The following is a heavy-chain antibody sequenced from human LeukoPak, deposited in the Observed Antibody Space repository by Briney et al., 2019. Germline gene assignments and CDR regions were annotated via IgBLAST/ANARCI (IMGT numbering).Heavy chain of an antibody. D-gene: IGHD6-13*01. CDR3: ALYSSTWY. Sequence: ASVKVSCKASGYTFTTYYIHWVRQAPRQGLEWMGIINPTGGSTTYAQKLQGRVTMTRDTSTSTVFMEVNSLRSEDTAVYYCALYSSTWYWGQGTLVTVSS. CDR1: GYTFTTYY. CDR2: INPTGGST. V-gene: IGHV1-46*04. J-gene: IGHJ4*02.